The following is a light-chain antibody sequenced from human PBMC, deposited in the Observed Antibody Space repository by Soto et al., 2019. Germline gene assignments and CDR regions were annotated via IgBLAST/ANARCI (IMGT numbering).Light chain of an antibody. CDR3: SSYAGSNNLRM. CDR1: SSDVGSYDY. Sequence: QSALTQPPSASGSPGQSVTISCAGTSSDVGSYDYVSWYQQHPGKAPKLIIYEVNKRPSGVPDRFSGSKSANTASLTVSGLQAEDEADYYCSSYAGSNNLRMFGGGTKVTVL. CDR2: EVN. J-gene: IGLJ3*02. V-gene: IGLV2-8*01.